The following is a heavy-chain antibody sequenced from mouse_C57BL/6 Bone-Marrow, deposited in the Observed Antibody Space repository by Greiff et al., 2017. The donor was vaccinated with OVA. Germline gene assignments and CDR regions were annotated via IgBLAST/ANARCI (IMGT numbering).Heavy chain of an antibody. CDR2: ISSGSSTI. V-gene: IGHV5-17*01. Sequence: EVQGVESGGGLVKPGGSLKLSCAASGFTFSDYGMHWVRQAPEKGLEWVAYISSGSSTIYYADTVKGRVTISRDNAENTLFLQMTSRRSEDTAMYYCARPLITTVGFAYWGQGTLVTVSA. CDR1: GFTFSDYG. J-gene: IGHJ3*01. D-gene: IGHD1-1*01. CDR3: ARPLITTVGFAY.